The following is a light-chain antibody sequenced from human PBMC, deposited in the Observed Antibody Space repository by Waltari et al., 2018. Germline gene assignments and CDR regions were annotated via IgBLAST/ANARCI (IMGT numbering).Light chain of an antibody. J-gene: IGLJ1*01. V-gene: IGLV2-23*02. CDR2: AVS. Sequence: QSALTQPASVSGSPGQSITISCTGTSSDDGSYNLVSWYQQHPGKAPKLMIYAVSKRPSGVSNRFSGSKSGNTASLTISGLQAEDEADYYCCSYAGSSTFVFGTGTKVTVL. CDR3: CSYAGSSTFV. CDR1: SSDDGSYNL.